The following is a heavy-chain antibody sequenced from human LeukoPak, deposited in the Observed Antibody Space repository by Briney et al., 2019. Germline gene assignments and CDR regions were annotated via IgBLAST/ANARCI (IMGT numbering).Heavy chain of an antibody. D-gene: IGHD3-16*01. J-gene: IGHJ4*02. CDR2: ISNNEDST. CDR1: GFTFSSYA. Sequence: PGGSLRLSCAASGFTFSSYAMHWVRQPPGKRREDVSAISNNEDSTHYAVSVKCRFTISRDNSNNTLHLQMGSLSAEDTAEYYCARDDKMGGGRGPDYWGQGILVTVSS. V-gene: IGHV3-64*02. CDR3: ARDDKMGGGRGPDY.